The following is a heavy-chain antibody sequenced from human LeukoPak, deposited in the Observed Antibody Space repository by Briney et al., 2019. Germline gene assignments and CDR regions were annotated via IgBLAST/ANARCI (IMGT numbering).Heavy chain of an antibody. Sequence: PGGSLRLSCAASGFTFSGSAMHWVRQASGKGLEWVGRIRSKANSYATAYAASVKGRFTISRDDSKNTAYLQMNSLKTEDTAVYYCAKTSQTYSSGWYEDYWGQGTLVTVSS. J-gene: IGHJ4*02. CDR3: AKTSQTYSSGWYEDY. V-gene: IGHV3-73*01. CDR1: GFTFSGSA. CDR2: IRSKANSYAT. D-gene: IGHD6-19*01.